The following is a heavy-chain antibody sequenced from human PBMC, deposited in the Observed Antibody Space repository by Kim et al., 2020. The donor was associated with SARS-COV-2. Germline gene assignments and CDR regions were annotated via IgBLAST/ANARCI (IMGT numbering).Heavy chain of an antibody. V-gene: IGHV3-7*03. J-gene: IGHJ4*02. CDR2: IKQDGSEK. CDR3: GRTRPRYQYY. D-gene: IGHD1-20*01. Sequence: GGSLRLSCAASGFTFSIYWMNWVRQAPGKGLEWVANIKQDGSEKYYVDSVKGRFTISRDNAKNSLYLQLNSLSADDTAVYSCGRTRPRYQYYWGQAILVT. CDR1: GFTFSIYW.